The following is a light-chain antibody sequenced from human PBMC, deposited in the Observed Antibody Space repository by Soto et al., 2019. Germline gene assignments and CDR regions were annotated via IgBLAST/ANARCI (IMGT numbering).Light chain of an antibody. Sequence: EIVLTQSPGTLSLSPGERATLSCRASESVSSNYLAWYQQKPGQAPRLVIYDASKRATGIPARFSGSGSGTDFTLAISSLEPEDFAVYYCQQRSSWRVTFGGGTKVDIK. V-gene: IGKV3-11*01. J-gene: IGKJ4*01. CDR2: DAS. CDR3: QQRSSWRVT. CDR1: ESVSSNY.